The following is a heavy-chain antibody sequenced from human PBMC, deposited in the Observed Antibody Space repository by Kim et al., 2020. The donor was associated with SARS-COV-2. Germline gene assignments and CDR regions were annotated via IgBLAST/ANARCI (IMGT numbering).Heavy chain of an antibody. J-gene: IGHJ3*02. Sequence: YNPSLKSRVTISVDTSKNPFSLKLSSVTAADTAVYYCARDLSVTRRAFDIWGQGTMVTVSS. CDR3: ARDLSVTRRAFDI. V-gene: IGHV4-59*01. D-gene: IGHD4-17*01.